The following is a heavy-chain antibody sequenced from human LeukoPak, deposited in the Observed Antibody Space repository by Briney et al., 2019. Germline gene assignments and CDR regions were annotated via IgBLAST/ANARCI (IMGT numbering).Heavy chain of an antibody. CDR1: GYTFTGYY. D-gene: IGHD4-17*01. J-gene: IGHJ6*02. CDR3: ARVYGDYKYYGMDV. Sequence: ASVKVSCKASGYTFTGYYMHWVRQAPGQGLEWMGWINPNSGGTNYAQKFQGRVTMTRDTSISTAYMELSRLRSDDTAVYYCARVYGDYKYYGMDVWAKGPRSPSP. V-gene: IGHV1-2*02. CDR2: INPNSGGT.